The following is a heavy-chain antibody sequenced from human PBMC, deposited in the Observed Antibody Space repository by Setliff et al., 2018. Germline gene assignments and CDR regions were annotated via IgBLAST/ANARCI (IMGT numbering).Heavy chain of an antibody. J-gene: IGHJ6*03. V-gene: IGHV1-46*01. CDR2: INVSGGSA. CDR3: ARGGTYTYGTFMDV. D-gene: IGHD5-18*01. CDR1: GYIFTSYY. Sequence: ASVKVSCKASGYIFTSYYMYWLRQAPGQGPEWMGIINVSGGSASYAQKFQGRVTFTRDTSTSTLYMELSSLISEDTAVYYCARGGTYTYGTFMDVWGKGTTVTVSS.